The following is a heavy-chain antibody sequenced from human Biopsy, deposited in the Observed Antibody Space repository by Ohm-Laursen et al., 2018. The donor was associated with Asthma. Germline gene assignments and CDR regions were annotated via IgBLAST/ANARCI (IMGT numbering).Heavy chain of an antibody. CDR1: GFSFSNFA. Sequence: SLRLSCTATGFSFSNFAIHWVRQAPGKGLEWVGVISKDASTQDYADSVKGRFTMARDNSKNTLDPQMNSLREEDTAVYYCVRDGTDDAFDIWGQGTVVSVSS. J-gene: IGHJ3*02. CDR3: VRDGTDDAFDI. D-gene: IGHD1-1*01. V-gene: IGHV3-30*01. CDR2: ISKDASTQ.